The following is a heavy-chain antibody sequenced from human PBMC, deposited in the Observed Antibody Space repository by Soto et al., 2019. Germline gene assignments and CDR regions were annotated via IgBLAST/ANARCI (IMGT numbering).Heavy chain of an antibody. J-gene: IGHJ4*02. CDR3: ARLTKNTAMAY. D-gene: IGHD5-18*01. V-gene: IGHV4-30-2*03. Sequence: SETLSLTCAVSGGSISSGGYSWSWIRQPPGKGLEWIGYIYYSGSTYYNPSLKSRVTISVDTSKNQFSLKLSSVTAADTAVYYCARLTKNTAMAYWGQGTLVTVSS. CDR2: IYYSGST. CDR1: GGSISSGGYS.